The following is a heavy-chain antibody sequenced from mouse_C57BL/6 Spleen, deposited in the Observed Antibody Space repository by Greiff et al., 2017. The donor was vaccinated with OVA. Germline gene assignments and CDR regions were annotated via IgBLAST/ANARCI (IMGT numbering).Heavy chain of an antibody. V-gene: IGHV5-17*01. CDR3: ARRTAQAPFAY. J-gene: IGHJ3*01. CDR2: ISSGSSTI. Sequence: EVMLVESGGGLVKPGGSLKLSCAASGFTFSDYGMHWVRQAPEKGLEWVAYISSGSSTIYYADTVKGRFTISRDNAKNTLFLQMTSLRSEDTAMYYCARRTAQAPFAYWGQGTLVTVSA. CDR1: GFTFSDYG. D-gene: IGHD3-2*02.